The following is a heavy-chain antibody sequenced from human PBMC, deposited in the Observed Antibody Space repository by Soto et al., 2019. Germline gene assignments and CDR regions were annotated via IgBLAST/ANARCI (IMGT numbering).Heavy chain of an antibody. V-gene: IGHV1-8*01. D-gene: IGHD6-19*01. CDR3: STWGRSGLYTGFF. Sequence: QVQLVQSGAEVKKPGASVKVSCKASGYTFTNYDINWVRQAPGQGLEWVGRMNPNSGKTDYAQKFQGRVTMTRNTSISTAYMALSSLGYEDTAVDYRSTWGRSGLYTGFFWGQGTLVTVSS. J-gene: IGHJ4*02. CDR2: MNPNSGKT. CDR1: GYTFTNYD.